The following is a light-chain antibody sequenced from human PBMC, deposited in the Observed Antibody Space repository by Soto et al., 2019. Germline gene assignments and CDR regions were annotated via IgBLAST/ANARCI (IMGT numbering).Light chain of an antibody. CDR2: RAS. J-gene: IGKJ2*01. CDR3: QQYNNWPYT. Sequence: EIVMTQSPATLSVSPGGSATLSCRASQHVSSNFAWYRQKPGQAPTLLIYRASTWATGISARFSGSGSGTEFTLTISSLQSEDFAVYYCQQYNNWPYTFGQGTKLEIK. V-gene: IGKV3-15*01. CDR1: QHVSSN.